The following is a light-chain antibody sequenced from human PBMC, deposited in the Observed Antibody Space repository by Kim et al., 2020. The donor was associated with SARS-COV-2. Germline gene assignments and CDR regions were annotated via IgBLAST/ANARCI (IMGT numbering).Light chain of an antibody. CDR1: TSNVAVNN. Sequence: GQRVTISCSGSTSNVAVNNVYGYQQLPGTAPRLLIYKNNQRPSRVPDRFSASKSGTSASLAISGLRSEDEADYYCAGWDDRLSGPVFGGGTQLTVL. J-gene: IGLJ3*02. CDR3: AGWDDRLSGPV. CDR2: KNN. V-gene: IGLV1-47*01.